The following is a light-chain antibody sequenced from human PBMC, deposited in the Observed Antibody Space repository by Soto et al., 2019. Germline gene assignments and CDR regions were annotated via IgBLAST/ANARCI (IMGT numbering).Light chain of an antibody. Sequence: QSALTQPASVSGSPGQSITISCTGTSSDVGTYKYVSWYQQLPGKAPKLMIYEVSNRPSGVPERFSGSKSGTSASLAITGLQAEDEADYYCQAYDYSLTASVFGGGTKLTVL. CDR3: QAYDYSLTASV. CDR1: SSDVGTYKY. V-gene: IGLV2-14*01. CDR2: EVS. J-gene: IGLJ3*02.